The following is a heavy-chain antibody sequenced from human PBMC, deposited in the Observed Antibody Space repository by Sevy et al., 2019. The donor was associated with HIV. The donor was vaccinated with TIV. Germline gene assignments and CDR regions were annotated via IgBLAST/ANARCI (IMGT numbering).Heavy chain of an antibody. J-gene: IGHJ6*02. V-gene: IGHV4-59*13. CDR3: ARVHRGVGAFGPYYYYGMDV. D-gene: IGHD1-26*01. CDR1: GGSISSYY. CDR2: IYYSGST. Sequence: SETLSLTCTVSGGSISSYYWSWIRQPPGKGLEWLGYIYYSGSTNYNPSLKSRVTISVDTSKNQFSLKLSSVTAADTAVYYCARVHRGVGAFGPYYYYGMDVWGQGTTVTVSS.